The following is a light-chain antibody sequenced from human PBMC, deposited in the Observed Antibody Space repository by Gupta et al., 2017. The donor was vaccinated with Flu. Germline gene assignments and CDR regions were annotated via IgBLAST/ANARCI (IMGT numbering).Light chain of an antibody. Sequence: QTVRTTWQGGSLGNADASCYQQKPGQSPGLVIEAKNIRPSGIPDRFSGSSSGDTASFTITGAQAEDEADDYWNSRDNTDNHHAVFGGGTKLTVL. CDR1: SLGNAD. CDR2: AKN. J-gene: IGLJ2*01. CDR3: NSRDNTDNHHAV. V-gene: IGLV3-19*01.